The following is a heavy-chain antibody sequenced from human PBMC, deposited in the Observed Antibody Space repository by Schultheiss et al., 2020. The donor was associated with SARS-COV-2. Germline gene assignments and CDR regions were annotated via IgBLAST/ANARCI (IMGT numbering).Heavy chain of an antibody. CDR2: ISGSGGST. CDR3: ARAVLVVVDWYFDL. Sequence: GGSLRLSCAASGFTFSDHYMDWVRQAPGKGLEWVSAISGSGGSTYYADSVKGRFTISRDNAKNSLYLQMNSLRAEDTAVYYCARAVLVVVDWYFDLWGRGTLVTVSS. J-gene: IGHJ2*01. D-gene: IGHD3-22*01. V-gene: IGHV3-69-1*01. CDR1: GFTFSDHY.